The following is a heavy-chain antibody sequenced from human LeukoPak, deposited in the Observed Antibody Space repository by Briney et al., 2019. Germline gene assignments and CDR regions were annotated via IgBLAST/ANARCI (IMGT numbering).Heavy chain of an antibody. CDR2: TNPSGGST. J-gene: IGHJ6*02. V-gene: IGHV1-46*01. D-gene: IGHD3-10*01. CDR1: GYTFTSYY. CDR3: ARSFGGNYYYYYGMNV. Sequence: ASVKVSCKASGYTFTSYYMHWVRQAPGQGLEWMGITNPSGGSTSYAQKFQGRVTMTRDTSTSTVYMELSSLRSEDTAVYYCARSFGGNYYYYYGMNVWGQGTTVTVSS.